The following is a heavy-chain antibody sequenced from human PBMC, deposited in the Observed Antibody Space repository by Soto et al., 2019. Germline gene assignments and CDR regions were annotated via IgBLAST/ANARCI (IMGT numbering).Heavy chain of an antibody. Sequence: QVQLVESGGGVVQPGRSLRLSCAASGFTFSSYGMHWVRQAPGKGLEWVAVISYDGNNKYYADSVKGRFTISRDNSKNTLYLQMNSLMAMDTAVYYCAKSLGRLNVRGVEDWVEGTLVTVST. CDR2: ISYDGNNK. J-gene: IGHJ4*02. V-gene: IGHV3-30*18. CDR3: AKSLGRLNVRGVED. CDR1: GFTFSSYG. D-gene: IGHD3-10*02.